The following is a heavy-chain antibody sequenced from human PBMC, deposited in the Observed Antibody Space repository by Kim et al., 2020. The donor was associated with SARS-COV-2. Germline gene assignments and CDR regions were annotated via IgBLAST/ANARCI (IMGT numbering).Heavy chain of an antibody. J-gene: IGHJ4*02. Sequence: NGQANYEQKLKGRVTMPTDTSTSTAYMELRSLTSDDTAVYYCAKSRGYVDYWGQGTLVTVSS. V-gene: IGHV1-18*01. D-gene: IGHD3-10*01. CDR2: NGQA. CDR3: AKSRGYVDY.